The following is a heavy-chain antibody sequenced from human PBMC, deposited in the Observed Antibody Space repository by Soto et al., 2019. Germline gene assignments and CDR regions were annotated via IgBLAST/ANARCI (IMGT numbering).Heavy chain of an antibody. CDR1: GGSFSGYY. D-gene: IGHD1-1*01. J-gene: IGHJ4*02. Sequence: SETLSLTCAVYGGSFSGYYWSWIRQPPGKGLEWIGEINHSGSTNYNPSLKSRVTISVDTSKNQFSLKLSSVTAADTAVYYCAGLRNWNYLDYWGQGTLVTVSS. CDR3: AGLRNWNYLDY. V-gene: IGHV4-34*01. CDR2: INHSGST.